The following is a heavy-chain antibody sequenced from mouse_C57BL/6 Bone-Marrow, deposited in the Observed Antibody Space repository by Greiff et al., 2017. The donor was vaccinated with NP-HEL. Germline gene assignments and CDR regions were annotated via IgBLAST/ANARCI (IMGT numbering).Heavy chain of an antibody. V-gene: IGHV1-7*01. CDR2: INPSSGYT. CDR3: ARALTGHWFAY. Sequence: QVQLKESGAELAKPGASVKLSCKASGYTFTSYWMHWVKQRPGQGLEWIGYINPSSGYTKYNQKFKDKATLTADKSTSTAYMQLSSLTYEDSAVYCCARALTGHWFAYWGRGTVVTVSA. D-gene: IGHD4-1*01. CDR1: GYTFTSYW. J-gene: IGHJ3*01.